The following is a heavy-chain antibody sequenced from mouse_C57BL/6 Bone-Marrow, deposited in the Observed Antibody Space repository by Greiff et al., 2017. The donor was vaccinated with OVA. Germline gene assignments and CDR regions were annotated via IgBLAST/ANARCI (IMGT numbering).Heavy chain of an antibody. V-gene: IGHV1-26*01. Sequence: EVQLQQSGPELVKPGASVKISCKASGYTFTDYYMNWVKQSPGKSLEWIGDINPNNGGTSYNQKFKGKATLTVDKSSSTAYMELRSLTSEDSAVYYCARQIYYDYDVGYWGQGTTLTVSS. CDR3: ARQIYYDYDVGY. CDR2: INPNNGGT. CDR1: GYTFTDYY. J-gene: IGHJ2*01. D-gene: IGHD2-4*01.